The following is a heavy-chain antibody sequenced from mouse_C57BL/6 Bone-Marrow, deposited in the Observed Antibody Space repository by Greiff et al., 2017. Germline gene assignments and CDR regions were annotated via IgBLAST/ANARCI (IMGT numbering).Heavy chain of an antibody. V-gene: IGHV14-4*01. CDR1: GFNIKDDY. Sequence: VQLQQSGAELVRPGASVKLSCTASGFNIKDDYMHWVKQRPEQGLEWIGWIDPENGDTEYASKFQGKATITADTSSNTAYLQLSSLTSEDTAVYYCTTAYYDYGDLYYYAMDYWGQGTSVTVSS. D-gene: IGHD2-4*01. CDR3: TTAYYDYGDLYYYAMDY. CDR2: IDPENGDT. J-gene: IGHJ4*01.